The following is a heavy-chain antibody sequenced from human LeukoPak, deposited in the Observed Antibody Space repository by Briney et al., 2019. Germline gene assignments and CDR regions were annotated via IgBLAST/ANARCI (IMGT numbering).Heavy chain of an antibody. Sequence: GGPLRLSCAASGFTFSSYSMNWVSQAPGKGLEWVSAISSSSSYIYYADSVKGRFTISRDNAKNSLYLQMNSLRAEDTAVYYCARGTMIVAKFFDYWGQGTLVTVSS. V-gene: IGHV3-21*01. CDR1: GFTFSSYS. CDR3: ARGTMIVAKFFDY. J-gene: IGHJ4*02. D-gene: IGHD3-22*01. CDR2: ISSSSSYI.